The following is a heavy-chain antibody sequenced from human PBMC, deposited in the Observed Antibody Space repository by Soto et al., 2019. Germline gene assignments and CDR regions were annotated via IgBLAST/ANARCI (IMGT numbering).Heavy chain of an antibody. CDR3: ASCKPAIAVAGTWDYAFDI. Sequence: EVQLVQSGAEVKKPGESLKISCKGSGYSFTSYWIGWVRQMPGKGLEWMGIIYPGDSDTRYSPSFQGQVTISADKSISTAYLQWSSLKASDTAMHYCASCKPAIAVAGTWDYAFDIWGQGTMVTVSS. CDR2: IYPGDSDT. J-gene: IGHJ3*02. CDR1: GYSFTSYW. V-gene: IGHV5-51*01. D-gene: IGHD6-19*01.